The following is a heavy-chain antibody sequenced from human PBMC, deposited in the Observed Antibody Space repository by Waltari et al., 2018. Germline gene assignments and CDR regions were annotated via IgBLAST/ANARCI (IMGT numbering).Heavy chain of an antibody. CDR2: IYPGDSDT. D-gene: IGHD3-10*01. V-gene: IGHV5-51*01. CDR1: GYSFTTTW. Sequence: EVQVVQSGAEVKKPGESLKISCEGSGYSFTTTWIGWVRQMPGKGLEWMGSIYPGDSDTRYSPSFQGQVTISADKSINTAYLQWSTLKASDTAMYYCVVGSSFDYWGQGTLVTVSS. J-gene: IGHJ4*02. CDR3: VVGSSFDY.